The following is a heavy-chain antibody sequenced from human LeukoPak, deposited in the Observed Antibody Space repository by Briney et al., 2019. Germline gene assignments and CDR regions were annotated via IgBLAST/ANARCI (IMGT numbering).Heavy chain of an antibody. V-gene: IGHV3-53*01. D-gene: IGHD3-22*01. CDR3: ARERPHSSHDAFDI. J-gene: IGHJ3*02. Sequence: PGGSLRLSCAASGFTVSSNYMSWVRQAPGKGLEWVSVIYSGGSTYYADSVKGRFTISRDNSKNTLYLQMNSLRAEDTAVYYCARERPHSSHDAFDIWGQGTMVTVSS. CDR2: IYSGGST. CDR1: GFTVSSNY.